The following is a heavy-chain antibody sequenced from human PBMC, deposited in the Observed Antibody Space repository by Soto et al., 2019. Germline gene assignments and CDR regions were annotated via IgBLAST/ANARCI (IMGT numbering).Heavy chain of an antibody. J-gene: IGHJ6*02. CDR2: IYYSGST. CDR3: ASHDFWSGYSPIYYYGMDV. V-gene: IGHV4-30-4*01. CDR1: GGSISSGDYY. D-gene: IGHD3-3*01. Sequence: SETLSLTCTVSGGSISSGDYYWSWIRQPPGKGLEWIGYIYYSGSTYYNPSLKSRVTISVDTSKNQFSLKLSSVTAADTAVYYCASHDFWSGYSPIYYYGMDVWGQGTTVT.